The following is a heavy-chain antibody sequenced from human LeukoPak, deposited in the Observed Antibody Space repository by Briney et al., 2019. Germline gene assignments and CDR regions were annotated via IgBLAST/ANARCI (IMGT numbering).Heavy chain of an antibody. Sequence: GASVKVSCKASGYTFTGYYMHWVRQAPGQGLEWMGWINPNSGGTNYAQKFQGRVTMTRDTSISTAYMELSRLRSDDTAVYYCARAQYDYVWGSYRYSDGCFDYWGQGTLVTVSS. CDR1: GYTFTGYY. D-gene: IGHD3-16*02. J-gene: IGHJ4*02. V-gene: IGHV1-2*02. CDR2: INPNSGGT. CDR3: ARAQYDYVWGSYRYSDGCFDY.